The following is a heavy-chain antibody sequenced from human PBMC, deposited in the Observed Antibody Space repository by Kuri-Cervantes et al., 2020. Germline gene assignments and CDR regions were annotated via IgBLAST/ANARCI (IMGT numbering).Heavy chain of an antibody. CDR2: KGYAGEKE. V-gene: IGHV3-30*02. J-gene: IGHJ4*02. CDR3: AKDNTRDGYRHSDS. Sequence: GGSLRLSCTASGFTFSNYGMQWVRQAPGKGLEWLAFKGYAGEKEYYTDSVKGRFTISRDNSKNILYLQMNSLRADDTALYFCAKDNTRDGYRHSDSWGQGTLVTVSS. D-gene: IGHD5-24*01. CDR1: GFTFSNYG.